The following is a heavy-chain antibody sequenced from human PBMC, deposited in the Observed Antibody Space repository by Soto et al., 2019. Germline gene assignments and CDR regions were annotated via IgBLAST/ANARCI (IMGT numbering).Heavy chain of an antibody. Sequence: ASVKVSCKTSGYPFTSYGIVWVRQAPGQGLEWMAWISPYNGSTYYADSVKGRFTISRDNSKNTLYLQMNSLRAEDTAVYYCARDRIPTGMDVWGQGTTVTVSS. CDR1: GYPFTSYG. V-gene: IGHV1-18*01. CDR3: ARDRIPTGMDV. J-gene: IGHJ6*02. CDR2: ISPYNGST.